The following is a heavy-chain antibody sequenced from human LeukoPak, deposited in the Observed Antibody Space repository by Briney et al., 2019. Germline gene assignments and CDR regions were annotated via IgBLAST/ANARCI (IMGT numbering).Heavy chain of an antibody. D-gene: IGHD6-13*01. Sequence: SETLSLTCTVSGGSISSYYWSWIRQPAGKGLEWIGRIYTSGSTNYNPSLKSRVTMSVDTSKNQFSLKLSSVTAADTAVYYCARESHSSSWYYPYFDYWGQGTLVTVSS. CDR2: IYTSGST. CDR1: GGSISSYY. CDR3: ARESHSSSWYYPYFDY. V-gene: IGHV4-4*07. J-gene: IGHJ4*02.